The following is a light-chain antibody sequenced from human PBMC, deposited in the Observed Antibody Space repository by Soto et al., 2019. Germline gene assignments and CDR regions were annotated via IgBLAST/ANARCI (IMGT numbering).Light chain of an antibody. V-gene: IGKV1-39*01. Sequence: TQMTQSPASLSASVVDRVTITCLASQRISKKLSWYQQKPGKAPKLLIYAASTLQNGVPSRISGSGSGTDFTLTIDSLQPEDFATYYCQQSYSRVTFGQGTKVDIK. CDR1: QRISKK. J-gene: IGKJ1*01. CDR2: AAS. CDR3: QQSYSRVT.